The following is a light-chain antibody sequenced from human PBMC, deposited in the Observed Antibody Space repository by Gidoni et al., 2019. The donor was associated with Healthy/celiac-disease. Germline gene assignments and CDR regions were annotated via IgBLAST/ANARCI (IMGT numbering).Light chain of an antibody. V-gene: IGKV3-20*01. Sequence: ETASTQSPGTVSLSPGESATLSCRASQRVSSSYLAWYQQKPGQAPRLLIYDASSRATGIPDRFSGSGSGTDFTLTISRLEPEDFAVYYCQQYGSSPFTFXGXTKVEIK. J-gene: IGKJ4*01. CDR2: DAS. CDR3: QQYGSSPFT. CDR1: QRVSSSY.